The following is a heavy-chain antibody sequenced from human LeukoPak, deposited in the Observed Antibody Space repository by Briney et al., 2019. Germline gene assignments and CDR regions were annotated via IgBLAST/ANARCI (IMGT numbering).Heavy chain of an antibody. V-gene: IGHV1-18*01. CDR2: ISAYNGNT. CDR3: ARVASNEYYYYMDV. D-gene: IGHD1-1*01. CDR1: GYTFTSYG. J-gene: IGHJ6*03. Sequence: GASVKVSCKASGYTFTSYGISWVRQAPGQGLEWMGWISAYNGNTNYAQKFQGRVTITADKSTSTAYVELSSLRSEDTAVYYCARVASNEYYYYMDVWGKGTTVTVSS.